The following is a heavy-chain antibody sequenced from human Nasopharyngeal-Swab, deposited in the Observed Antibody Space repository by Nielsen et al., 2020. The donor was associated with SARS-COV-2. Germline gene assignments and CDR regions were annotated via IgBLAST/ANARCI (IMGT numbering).Heavy chain of an antibody. D-gene: IGHD5/OR15-5a*01. V-gene: IGHV3-66*01. CDR3: ARESTTTRSGPYYYYGMDV. Sequence: GGSLRLSCAASGFTVSSNYMSWVRQAPGKGLEWVSVIYSGGSTYYADSVKGRFTISRDNSKNTLNLQMNSQRAEDTAVYYCARESTTTRSGPYYYYGMDVWGQGTTVTVSS. CDR1: GFTVSSNY. CDR2: IYSGGST. J-gene: IGHJ6*02.